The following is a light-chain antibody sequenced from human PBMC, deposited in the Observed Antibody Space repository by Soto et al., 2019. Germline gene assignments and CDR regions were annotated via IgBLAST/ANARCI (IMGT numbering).Light chain of an antibody. Sequence: EFVLTQSPATLSLSPGERAILSCRARQSVAGSLAWYQQKPGQAPRILIYDISTRAAAIPARFSGSGSGTDFTLTVSSLEPEDFALYYCQQRSNRITCGQGTRLEIK. CDR1: QSVAGS. J-gene: IGKJ5*01. CDR2: DIS. V-gene: IGKV3-11*01. CDR3: QQRSNRIT.